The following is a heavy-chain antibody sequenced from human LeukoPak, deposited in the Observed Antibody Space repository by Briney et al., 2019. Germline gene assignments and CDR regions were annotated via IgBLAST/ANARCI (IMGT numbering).Heavy chain of an antibody. D-gene: IGHD4-23*01. CDR3: AREAVAYTSYYFDS. V-gene: IGHV1-69*06. CDR1: VDTFINYA. CDR2: IIPTFGTA. Sequence: SVTVSFKSSVDTFINYAITGVRPAPGQGLDWMGRIIPTFGTANYAQRFQGRVTITADKSPSTAYMELSSLRSEDTAVYYCAREAVAYTSYYFDSWGQGTLVAVSS. J-gene: IGHJ4*02.